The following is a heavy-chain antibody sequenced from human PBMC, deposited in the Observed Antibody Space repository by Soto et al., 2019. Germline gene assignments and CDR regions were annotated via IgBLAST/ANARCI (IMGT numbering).Heavy chain of an antibody. D-gene: IGHD2-15*01. Sequence: QVQLVQSGAEVKKPGASVKISCKASGDTFTSYYMHWVRQAPGQGLEWMGIINPSGDTSYAQKFQGRVTMTRDTSTSTVYMELSSLRSEDTAVYYCARVYCSGGGCYGSDYWGQGTLVTVSS. CDR1: GDTFTSYY. CDR2: INPSGDT. CDR3: ARVYCSGGGCYGSDY. V-gene: IGHV1-46*01. J-gene: IGHJ4*02.